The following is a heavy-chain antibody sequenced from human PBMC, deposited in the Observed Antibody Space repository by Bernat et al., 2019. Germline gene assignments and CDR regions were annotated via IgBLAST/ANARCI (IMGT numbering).Heavy chain of an antibody. CDR2: ISGSATAT. CDR1: GFSFNDYA. Sequence: EVQLVDSGGGLVQPGGSLRLSCATSGFSFNDYAMSCVRQSPGKGLGWVSAISGSATATYYADTVKGRFTISRDNSKNTLYLQMNSLRAEDTAVYYCAKDFFRWKSVTNWLDPWGQGILVTDSS. D-gene: IGHD1-1*01. CDR3: AKDFFRWKSVTNWLDP. J-gene: IGHJ5*02. V-gene: IGHV3-23*04.